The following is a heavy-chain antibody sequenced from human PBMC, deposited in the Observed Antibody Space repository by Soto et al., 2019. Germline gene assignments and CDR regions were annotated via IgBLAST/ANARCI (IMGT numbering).Heavy chain of an antibody. CDR2: ISGHNDNT. CDR3: ARDFHQYSSTWFDTFDI. V-gene: IGHV1-18*01. Sequence: ASVKVSCKASGYTFTTYGISWVRQAPGQGLEWMGWISGHNDNTIYAQKIQGRVTLTTDTSTSTAYMELRSLRSDDTAVYYCARDFHQYSSTWFDTFDIWGQGTMVTVSS. J-gene: IGHJ3*02. CDR1: GYTFTTYG. D-gene: IGHD6-13*01.